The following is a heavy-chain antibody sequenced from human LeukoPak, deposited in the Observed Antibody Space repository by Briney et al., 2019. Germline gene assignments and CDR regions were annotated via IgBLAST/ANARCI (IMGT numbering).Heavy chain of an antibody. Sequence: SETLSLTCTVSGGSISSYYWNWIRQPPGKGLEWIGYIFYSGRTSYNPSLKSRVTISVDTSKDQFSLKVSSVTAADTAVYYCARSVGSSWYIPFDYWGQGTLVTVSS. D-gene: IGHD6-13*01. J-gene: IGHJ4*02. V-gene: IGHV4-59*08. CDR3: ARSVGSSWYIPFDY. CDR1: GGSISSYY. CDR2: IFYSGRT.